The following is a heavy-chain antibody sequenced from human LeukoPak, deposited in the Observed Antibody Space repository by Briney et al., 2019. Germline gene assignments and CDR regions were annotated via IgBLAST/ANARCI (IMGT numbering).Heavy chain of an antibody. J-gene: IGHJ4*02. V-gene: IGHV3-30-3*01. CDR3: ARDRGGSYYDFDY. Sequence: GGSLRLSCAASGFTFSSYAMHWVRRAPGKGLEWVAVISYDGSNKYYADSVKGRFTISRDNSKNTLYLQMNSLRAEDTAVYYCARDRGGSYYDFDYWGQGTLVTVSS. D-gene: IGHD1-26*01. CDR1: GFTFSSYA. CDR2: ISYDGSNK.